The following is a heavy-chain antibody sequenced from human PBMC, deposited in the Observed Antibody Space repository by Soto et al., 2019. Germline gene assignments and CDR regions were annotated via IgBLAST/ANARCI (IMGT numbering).Heavy chain of an antibody. CDR1: GFTFSRYW. J-gene: IGHJ4*02. CDR2: IHVDGSTT. V-gene: IGHV3-74*01. CDR3: ARDAYISGYYQFDY. Sequence: EVQLVESGGGLVQPGGSLRLSCAASGFTFSRYWMHWVRQVPGKGLVWVSRIHVDGSTTHYADSVKGRFTISRDNAKNALSLQMNSLRAEDTAVYYCARDAYISGYYQFDYWGQGTLVTVSS. D-gene: IGHD6-19*01.